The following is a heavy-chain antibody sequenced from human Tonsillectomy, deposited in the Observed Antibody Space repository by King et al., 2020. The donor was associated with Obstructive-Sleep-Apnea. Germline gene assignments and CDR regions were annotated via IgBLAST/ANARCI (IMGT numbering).Heavy chain of an antibody. V-gene: IGHV3-9*01. CDR3: ARGGYSSSWS. CDR2: ISWNSGSI. CDR1: GFTFDDYA. Sequence: VQLVESGGGLVQPGRSLRLSCAASGFTFDDYAMHWVRQAPGKGLEWVSGISWNSGSIDYADSVKGRFTISRDNARNSLYLQMNSLRTEDTALYYCARGGYSSSWSWGQGTLVTVSS. J-gene: IGHJ5*02. D-gene: IGHD6-13*01.